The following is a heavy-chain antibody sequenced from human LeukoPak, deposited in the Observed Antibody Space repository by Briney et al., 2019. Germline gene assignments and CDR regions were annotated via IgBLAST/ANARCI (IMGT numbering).Heavy chain of an antibody. CDR2: IYHSGST. V-gene: IGHV4-31*03. CDR1: GGSISTGGYY. D-gene: IGHD2/OR15-2a*01. J-gene: IGHJ4*02. CDR3: ARGRFYGFSGDS. Sequence: PSETLSLTCTVSGGSISTGGYYWHWIRQHPGKGLEWIGFIYHSGSTSYNPSIKSRLSISVDTSKNQFSLKLNSVTAADTAVYYCARGRFYGFSGDSWGQGTLVTVSS.